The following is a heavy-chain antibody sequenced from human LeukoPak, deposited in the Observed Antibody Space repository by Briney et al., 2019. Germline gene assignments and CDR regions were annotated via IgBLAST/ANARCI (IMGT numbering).Heavy chain of an antibody. CDR1: GLIFSDFY. V-gene: IGHV3-11*01. J-gene: IGHJ3*02. Sequence: PGGSLRLSCAASGLIFSDFYMSWIRQAPGKGLEWVSYISSSGSTIYYADSVKGRFTISRDNAKNSLYLQMNSLRAEDTAVYYCARVYSMTMPFDIWGQGTMVTVSS. CDR2: ISSSGSTI. CDR3: ARVYSMTMPFDI. D-gene: IGHD3-10*01.